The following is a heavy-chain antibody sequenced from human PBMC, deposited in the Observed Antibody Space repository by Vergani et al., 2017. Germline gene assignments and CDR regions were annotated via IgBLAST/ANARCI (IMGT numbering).Heavy chain of an antibody. V-gene: IGHV3-30*02. CDR1: GFTFNAYG. D-gene: IGHD3-10*01. CDR3: AKDNYGSGSMDV. CDR2: IRYDGRNK. J-gene: IGHJ6*02. Sequence: QVQLVESGGGVVQPGGSLRLSCAASGFTFNAYGMHWVRQAPGKGLEWLSFIRYDGRNKYYADSVKGRFTISRDNSKNTVYLQLNSLTDGDTAVYYCAKDNYGSGSMDVWGQGTTVTVSS.